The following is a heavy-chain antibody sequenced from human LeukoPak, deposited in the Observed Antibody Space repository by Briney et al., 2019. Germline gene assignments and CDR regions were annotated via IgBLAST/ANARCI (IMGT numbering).Heavy chain of an antibody. CDR2: IKQDGSEK. CDR3: ARDHWATVTTISAFDI. J-gene: IGHJ3*02. Sequence: GGYLRFSCAASGFTFSSNWMSWVRQAPGKGLEGVANIKQDGSEKYYVDSVKGRFTISRDNAKNSLYLQMNSLRAEDTAVYYCARDHWATVTTISAFDIWGQGTMVTVSS. CDR1: GFTFSSNW. V-gene: IGHV3-7*01. D-gene: IGHD4-17*01.